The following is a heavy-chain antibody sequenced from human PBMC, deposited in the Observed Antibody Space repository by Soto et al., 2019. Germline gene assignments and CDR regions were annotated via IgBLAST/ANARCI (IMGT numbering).Heavy chain of an antibody. Sequence: SENLPLTCAVYGGSFRGYYWRWIRQPPGKGLEWIGEINHSGSTNYNPSLKSRVTISVDTSKNQFSPKLSSVTAADTAVYYCARGAAYYDSSGYFDFWGQRTLVTVSS. D-gene: IGHD3-22*01. CDR3: ARGAAYYDSSGYFDF. V-gene: IGHV4-34*01. CDR1: GGSFRGYY. J-gene: IGHJ4*02. CDR2: INHSGST.